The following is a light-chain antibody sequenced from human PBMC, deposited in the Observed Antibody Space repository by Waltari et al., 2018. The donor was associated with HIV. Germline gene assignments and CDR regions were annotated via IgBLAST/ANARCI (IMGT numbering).Light chain of an antibody. Sequence: QTALNQPASVSGSPGQSLTLSRTGPSCDVGGDNYVPWYQQHPGKAPILMSYEVSNRPSGVSNRFSGSKSGNTASLTVSGLQAEDEADYYCSSYTSSSTRVFGGGTKLTVL. V-gene: IGLV2-14*01. CDR2: EVS. CDR1: SCDVGGDNY. J-gene: IGLJ2*01. CDR3: SSYTSSSTRV.